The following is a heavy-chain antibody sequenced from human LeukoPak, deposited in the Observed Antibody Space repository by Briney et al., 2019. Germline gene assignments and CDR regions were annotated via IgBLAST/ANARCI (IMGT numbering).Heavy chain of an antibody. Sequence: SETLSLTCTVSGGSISSGGYYWSWIRQHPGKGLEWIGYIYYSGSTYYNPSLKSRVTISVDTSKNQFSLKLSPVIAADTAVYYCARDVPAGILDIWGQGTMVTVSS. CDR2: IYYSGST. J-gene: IGHJ3*02. D-gene: IGHD2-2*01. CDR1: GGSISSGGYY. CDR3: ARDVPAGILDI. V-gene: IGHV4-31*03.